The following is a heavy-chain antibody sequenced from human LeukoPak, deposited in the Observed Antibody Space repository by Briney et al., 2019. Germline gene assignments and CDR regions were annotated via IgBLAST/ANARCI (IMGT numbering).Heavy chain of an antibody. D-gene: IGHD3-10*01. V-gene: IGHV4-59*01. CDR2: IYYSGST. J-gene: IGHJ4*02. CDR3: ARSYSDSGSYYFDF. CDR1: GGSIRSYY. Sequence: PSETLSLTCTVSGGSIRSYYWSWVRQPPGKGLEWIGYIYYSGSTNYSPSLKSRITIALDTSKNQFSLSLSSVTAADTAVYYCARSYSDSGSYYFDFWGQGMLVTVSP.